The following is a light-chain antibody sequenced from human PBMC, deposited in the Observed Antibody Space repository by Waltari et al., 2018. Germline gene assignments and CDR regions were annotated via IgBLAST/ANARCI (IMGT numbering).Light chain of an antibody. CDR3: ALYMGSGIWV. CDR1: SGSLSTTSY. J-gene: IGLJ3*02. CDR2: KAN. Sequence: QTVVNQEPSLSVSPGGTVTITCALSSGSLSTTSYATWYQQTPGQAPRTLVYKANARSSGVPDRFSGSSLGNTAALTITGAQADDESDYYCALYMGSGIWVFGGGTRLTVL. V-gene: IGLV8-61*01.